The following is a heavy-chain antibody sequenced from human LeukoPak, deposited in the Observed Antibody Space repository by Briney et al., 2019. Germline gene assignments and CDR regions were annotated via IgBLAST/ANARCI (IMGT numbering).Heavy chain of an antibody. J-gene: IGHJ1*01. V-gene: IGHV3-30*02. CDR1: GFTFSSYG. D-gene: IGHD2/OR15-2a*01. Sequence: GGSLRLSCAASGFTFSSYGMHWARQAPGKGLEWVAFIRYDGSNKYYADSVKGRFTISRDNSKNTLYLQMNSLRAEDTAVYYCATSFALLGWYFQHWGQGTLVTVSS. CDR2: IRYDGSNK. CDR3: ATSFALLGWYFQH.